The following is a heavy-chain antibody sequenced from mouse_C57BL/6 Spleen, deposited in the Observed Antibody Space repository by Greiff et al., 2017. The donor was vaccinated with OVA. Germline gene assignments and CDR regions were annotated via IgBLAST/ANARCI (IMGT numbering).Heavy chain of an antibody. D-gene: IGHD4-1*01. CDR2: IDPSDSET. CDR3: ARDIWDEGY. V-gene: IGHV1-52*01. CDR1: GYTFTSYW. Sequence: QVQLKQPGAELVRPGSSVKLSCKASGYTFTSYWMHWVKQRPIQGLEWIGNIDPSDSETHYNQKFKDKATLTVDKSSSTAYMQLSSLTSEDSAVYYCARDIWDEGYWGQGTTLTVSS. J-gene: IGHJ2*01.